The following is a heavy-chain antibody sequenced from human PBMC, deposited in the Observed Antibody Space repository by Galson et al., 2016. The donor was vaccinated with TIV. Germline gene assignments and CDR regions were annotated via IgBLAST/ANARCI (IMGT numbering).Heavy chain of an antibody. D-gene: IGHD3-3*01. CDR3: ARWRAPRQSLYYGLDV. Sequence: LSLTCAVSGGSFSGHFGAWIRQSPEKGLEWLGEVHDAGSTNYNPSLKSRLTMSADTANNQFSLRLTSVTAADTAVYFCARWRAPRQSLYYGLDVWGQGTTVVVSS. CDR2: VHDAGST. CDR1: GGSFSGHF. V-gene: IGHV4-34*01. J-gene: IGHJ6*02.